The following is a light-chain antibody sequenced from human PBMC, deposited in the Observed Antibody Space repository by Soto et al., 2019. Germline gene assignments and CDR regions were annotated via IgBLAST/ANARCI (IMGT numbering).Light chain of an antibody. Sequence: EIVFSQSXXPLXXXXXXXATXSXXASQSVSSYLAWYQQKPGQAPRLLIYDASNRATGIPARFSGSGSGTDFTLTISSLEPEDFAVYYCQQRSNWPLTFGGGTKVDIK. V-gene: IGKV3-11*01. CDR1: QSVSSY. CDR2: DAS. J-gene: IGKJ4*01. CDR3: QQRSNWPLT.